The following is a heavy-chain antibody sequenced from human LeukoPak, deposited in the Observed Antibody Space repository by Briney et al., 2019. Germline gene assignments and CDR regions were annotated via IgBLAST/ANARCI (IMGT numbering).Heavy chain of an antibody. CDR3: ARAPYYYGSGSYLF. Sequence: SETLSLTCTVSGDSISSGGYYWSWLRQPPGKGLEWIGEINHSGSTNYNPSLKSQVTISVDTSKNQFSLKLSSVTAADTAVYYCARAPYYYGSGSYLFGGQGTLVTVSS. J-gene: IGHJ4*02. CDR2: INHSGST. V-gene: IGHV4-39*07. D-gene: IGHD3-10*01. CDR1: GDSISSGGYY.